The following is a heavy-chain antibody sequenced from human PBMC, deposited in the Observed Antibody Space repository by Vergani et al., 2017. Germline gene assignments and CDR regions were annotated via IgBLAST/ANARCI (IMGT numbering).Heavy chain of an antibody. V-gene: IGHV3-66*01. CDR2: IYTAGYT. D-gene: IGHD2-15*01. Sequence: EVQLVESGGGLVQPGGSLRLSCAASGFAVSSSYMSWVRQAPGKGLEWVSVIYTAGYTYYADSVKGRFTISRDNSKNTLYLQMNSLRAEDTAVYYCASWGVGYCSGGSCAYFDYWGQGTLVTVSS. CDR3: ASWGVGYCSGGSCAYFDY. CDR1: GFAVSSSY. J-gene: IGHJ4*02.